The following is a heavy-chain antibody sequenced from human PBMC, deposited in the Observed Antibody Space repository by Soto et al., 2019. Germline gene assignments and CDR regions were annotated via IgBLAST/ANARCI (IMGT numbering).Heavy chain of an antibody. CDR3: ARGLYYYDSRGPWGTFDP. V-gene: IGHV3-48*01. CDR1: GFTFSSYS. Sequence: EVQLVESGGGLVQPGGSLRLSCAASGFTFSSYSMNWVRQAPGKGLEWVSYISSSSSTIYYADSVKGRFTISRDNAKNSWYLQMTSLRAEATAVYYCARGLYYYDSRGPWGTFDPGGRGTLVPVSS. D-gene: IGHD3-22*01. J-gene: IGHJ2*01. CDR2: ISSSSSTI.